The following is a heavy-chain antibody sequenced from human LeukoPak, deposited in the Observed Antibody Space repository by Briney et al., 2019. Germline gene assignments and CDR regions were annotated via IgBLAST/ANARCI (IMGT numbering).Heavy chain of an antibody. Sequence: GGSLRLSCVTSGFNFNIHAMSWVRQAPGKGLEWVSTIDGVAVSSDYADSVRGRFSFSRDDSKNTVYLQMNSLRVEDTAVYYCVKDQFPGNGIYDPFDKWGQGTMVTVS. D-gene: IGHD5-12*01. CDR2: IDGVAVSS. J-gene: IGHJ3*02. V-gene: IGHV3-23*01. CDR3: VKDQFPGNGIYDPFDK. CDR1: GFNFNIHA.